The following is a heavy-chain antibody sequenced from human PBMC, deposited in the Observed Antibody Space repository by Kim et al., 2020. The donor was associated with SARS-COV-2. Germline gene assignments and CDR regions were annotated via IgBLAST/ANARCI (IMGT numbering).Heavy chain of an antibody. CDR1: GFTFSSYG. CDR2: ISYDGSNK. CDR3: ARDQGNYYGYPSGMDV. V-gene: IGHV3-33*05. D-gene: IGHD3-10*01. Sequence: GGSLRLSCAASGFTFSSYGMHWVLQAPGKGLEWVAVISYDGSNKYYADSVKGRFTISRDNSKNTLYLQMNSLRAEDTAVYYCARDQGNYYGYPSGMDVWGQGTTVTVSS. J-gene: IGHJ6*02.